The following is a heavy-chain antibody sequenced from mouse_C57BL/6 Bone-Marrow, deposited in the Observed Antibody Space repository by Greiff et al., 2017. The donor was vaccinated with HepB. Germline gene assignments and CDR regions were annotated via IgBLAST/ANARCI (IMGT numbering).Heavy chain of an antibody. V-gene: IGHV1-55*01. CDR3: ARPYYGNYVGTY. Sequence: VQLQQPGAELVKPGASVKMSCKASGYTFTSYWITWVKQRPGQGLEWIGDIYPGSGSTNYNEKFKSQATLTVDTSSSTAYMQLSSLTSEDSAVYYCARPYYGNYVGTYWGQGTLVTVSA. CDR2: IYPGSGST. CDR1: GYTFTSYW. J-gene: IGHJ3*01. D-gene: IGHD2-1*01.